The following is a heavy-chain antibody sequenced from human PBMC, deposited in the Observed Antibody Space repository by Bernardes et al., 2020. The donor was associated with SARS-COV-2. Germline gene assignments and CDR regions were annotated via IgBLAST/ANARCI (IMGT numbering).Heavy chain of an antibody. J-gene: IGHJ6*03. CDR1: GFTFSSYA. CDR2: ISGSGGST. Sequence: GGSLRLSCAASGFTFSSYAMSWVRQAPGKGLEWVSAISGSGGSTYYADSVKGRFTISRDNSKNTLYLQMNSLRAEDTAVYYCAKEGDCSSTSCYFPYYYYMDVWGKGTTVTVSS. D-gene: IGHD2-2*01. V-gene: IGHV3-23*01. CDR3: AKEGDCSSTSCYFPYYYYMDV.